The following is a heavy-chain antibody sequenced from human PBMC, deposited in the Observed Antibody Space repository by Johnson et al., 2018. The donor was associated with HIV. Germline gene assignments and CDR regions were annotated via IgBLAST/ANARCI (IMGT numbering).Heavy chain of an antibody. J-gene: IGHJ3*02. D-gene: IGHD1-1*01. V-gene: IGHV3-7*05. CDR3: ATEELERPHDAFDI. CDR1: GFTFSSYW. Sequence: VQLVESGGGLVQPGGSLRLSCAASGFTFSSYWMSWVRQAPGKGLEWVANIKQDGSEKYYVDSVKGRFTISRDNAKNSLHLQMNSLRVEDTAVYYCATEELERPHDAFDIWGQGTMVTVSS. CDR2: IKQDGSEK.